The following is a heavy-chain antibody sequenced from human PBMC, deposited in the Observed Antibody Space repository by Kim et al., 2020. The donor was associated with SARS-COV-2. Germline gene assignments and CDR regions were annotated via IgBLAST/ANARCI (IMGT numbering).Heavy chain of an antibody. CDR3: ARDGVRGYSYGNHDY. CDR2: ISYDGSNK. Sequence: GGSLRLSCAASGFTFSSYGMHWVRQAPGKGLEWVAVISYDGSNKYYADSVKGRFTISRDNSKNTLYLQMNSLRAEDTAVYYCARDGVRGYSYGNHDYWGQGTLVTVSS. J-gene: IGHJ4*02. CDR1: GFTFSSYG. D-gene: IGHD5-18*01. V-gene: IGHV3-33*05.